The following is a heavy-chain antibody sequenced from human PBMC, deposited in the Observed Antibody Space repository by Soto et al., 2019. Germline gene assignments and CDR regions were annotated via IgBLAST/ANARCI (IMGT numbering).Heavy chain of an antibody. V-gene: IGHV3-53*01. CDR1: GFTFSIYA. J-gene: IGHJ4*02. CDR3: ARVKYDSSGYYPDY. Sequence: PGGSLRLSCAASGFTFSIYAMSWVRQAPGKGLEWVSVIYSGGSTYYADSVKGRFTISRDNSKNTLYLQMNSLGAEDTAVYYCARVKYDSSGYYPDYWGQGTLVTVSS. CDR2: IYSGGST. D-gene: IGHD3-22*01.